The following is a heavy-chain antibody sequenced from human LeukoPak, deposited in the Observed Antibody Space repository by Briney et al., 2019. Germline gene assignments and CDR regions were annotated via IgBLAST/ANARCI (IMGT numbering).Heavy chain of an antibody. CDR2: FYYSGST. V-gene: IGHV4-39*01. D-gene: IGHD1-26*01. CDR3: AHQPSGSYSIDY. Sequence: SETLCLTCTVSGGSISSTTSYWGWIRQPPGKGLEWVGSFYYSGSTSFNPSLKSGVTISADMSKNQFSLKLSSVTAADTAVYYCAHQPSGSYSIDYWGQGTLVTVSS. J-gene: IGHJ4*02. CDR1: GGSISSTTSY.